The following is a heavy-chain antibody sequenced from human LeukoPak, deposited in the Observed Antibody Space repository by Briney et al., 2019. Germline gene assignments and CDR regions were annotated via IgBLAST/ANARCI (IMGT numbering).Heavy chain of an antibody. V-gene: IGHV3-11*05. D-gene: IGHD3-22*01. CDR3: AREVSYYDSSGYYGGNWFDP. CDR2: LSSSSSYT. CDR1: GFTFSDYY. J-gene: IGHJ5*02. Sequence: KAGGSLRLSCAASGFTFSDYYMSWIRQAPGKGLEWVSYLSSSSSYTNYAGSVKGRFTISRDNAKNSLYLQMNSLRAEDTAVYYCAREVSYYDSSGYYGGNWFDPWGQGTLVTVSS.